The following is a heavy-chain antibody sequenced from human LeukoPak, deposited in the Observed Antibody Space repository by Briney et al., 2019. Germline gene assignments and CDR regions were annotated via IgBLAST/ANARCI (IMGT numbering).Heavy chain of an antibody. CDR1: GFAFSNYW. CDR3: ARSLYDSWTGYHHGSDI. V-gene: IGHV3-7*01. J-gene: IGHJ3*02. CDR2: IKQDGSEK. Sequence: GGSLRLSCAASGFAFSNYWMTWVRQAPGKGLEWVANIKQDGSEKYYVDSVKGRFTISRDNAKISLFLEMKSLRAEDTAVYYCARSLYDSWTGYHHGSDIWGQGTMVTVSS. D-gene: IGHD3-3*01.